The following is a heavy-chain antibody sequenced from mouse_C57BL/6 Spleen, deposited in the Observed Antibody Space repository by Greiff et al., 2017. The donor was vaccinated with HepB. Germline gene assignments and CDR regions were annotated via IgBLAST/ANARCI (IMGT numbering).Heavy chain of an antibody. CDR3: ARHNYGSSNLFAY. D-gene: IGHD1-1*01. CDR1: GFTFSSYG. Sequence: EVQLVESGGDLVKPGGSLKLSCAASGFTFSSYGMSWVRQTPDKRLEWVATISSGGSYTYYPDSVKGRFTISRDNAKNTLYLQMSSLKSEDTAMYYCARHNYGSSNLFAYWGQGTLVTVSA. V-gene: IGHV5-6*01. CDR2: ISSGGSYT. J-gene: IGHJ3*01.